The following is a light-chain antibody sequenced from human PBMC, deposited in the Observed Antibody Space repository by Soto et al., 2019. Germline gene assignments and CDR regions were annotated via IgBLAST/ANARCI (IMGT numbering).Light chain of an antibody. Sequence: AIQLTQSPSSLSASVGDRVTITCRASQGISSALAWYQQKPGKAPKLLIYDASSLESGVPSRFSGSGSGTDFTLTISSLQPEDFATYYCQQFNSYRFTFGQGTRLEIK. CDR1: QGISSA. CDR2: DAS. CDR3: QQFNSYRFT. V-gene: IGKV1-13*02. J-gene: IGKJ5*01.